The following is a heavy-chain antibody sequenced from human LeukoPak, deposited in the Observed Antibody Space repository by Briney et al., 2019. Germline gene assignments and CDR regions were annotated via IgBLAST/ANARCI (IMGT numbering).Heavy chain of an antibody. CDR1: GGSVSSGSYY. Sequence: SETLSLTCTVSGGSVSSGSYYWSWIRQPPGKGLEWIGYIYYSGSTNYNPSLKSRVTISVDTSKNQFSLKLSSVTAADTAVYYCARDTAMAPQAYYYYYGMDVWGQGTTVTVSS. V-gene: IGHV4-61*01. CDR2: IYYSGST. D-gene: IGHD5-18*01. J-gene: IGHJ6*02. CDR3: ARDTAMAPQAYYYYYGMDV.